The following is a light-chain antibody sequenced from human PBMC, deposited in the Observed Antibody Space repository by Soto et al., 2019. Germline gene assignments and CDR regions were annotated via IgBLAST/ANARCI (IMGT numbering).Light chain of an antibody. CDR1: QSVSSN. J-gene: IGKJ5*01. CDR3: QQYNNWPPIT. CDR2: GAS. Sequence: ETVLTQSPGTLSLSPWERATLSCRASQSVSSNLAWYQQKPGQAPRLLIYGASTRATGIPARFSGSGSGTESTLTISSLQSEDFAVYYCQQYNNWPPITFGQGTRLEIK. V-gene: IGKV3-15*01.